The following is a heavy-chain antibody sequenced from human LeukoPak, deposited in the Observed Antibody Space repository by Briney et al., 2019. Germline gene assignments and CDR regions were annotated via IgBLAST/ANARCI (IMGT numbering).Heavy chain of an antibody. J-gene: IGHJ4*02. CDR1: GFTFSSYA. Sequence: PGGSLRLSRAASGFTFSSYAMSWVRQAPGKGLEWVSAISGSGGSTYYADSVKGRFTISRDNSKNTLYLQMNSLRAEDTAVYYCAKDRRCSGGSCYSWVSWGQGTLVTVSS. CDR2: ISGSGGST. D-gene: IGHD2-15*01. V-gene: IGHV3-23*01. CDR3: AKDRRCSGGSCYSWVS.